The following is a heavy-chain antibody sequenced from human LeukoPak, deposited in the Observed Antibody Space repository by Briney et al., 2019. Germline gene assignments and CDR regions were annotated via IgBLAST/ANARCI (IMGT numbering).Heavy chain of an antibody. Sequence: PGGSLRLSCAASGFTLSTCGMHWVRQAPGKGLEWVAFIRYGGSDIYYGDSVKCRFTISRDNSKNTLYLQMNSLRGEDTAVYYCAKEPYSSVYYFYYMDVWGKGTTVTVSS. CDR3: AKEPYSSVYYFYYMDV. CDR1: GFTLSTCG. J-gene: IGHJ6*03. V-gene: IGHV3-30*02. D-gene: IGHD6-25*01. CDR2: IRYGGSDI.